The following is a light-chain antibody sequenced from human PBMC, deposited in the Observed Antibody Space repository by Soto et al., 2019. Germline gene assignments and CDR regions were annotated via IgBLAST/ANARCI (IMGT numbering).Light chain of an antibody. Sequence: EIVLTQSPGTLSLSTGERATLSCRASQSINNRYLAWYQQKPGQAPSLLIYGASSRATGIPDRFSGSGSGTDFTLTISRLEPEDFAVYYCQQYDRSPRTFGQGTKVGIK. CDR2: GAS. V-gene: IGKV3-20*01. CDR1: QSINNRY. CDR3: QQYDRSPRT. J-gene: IGKJ1*01.